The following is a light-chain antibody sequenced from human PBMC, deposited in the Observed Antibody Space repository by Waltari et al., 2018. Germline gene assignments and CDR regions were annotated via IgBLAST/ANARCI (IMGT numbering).Light chain of an antibody. J-gene: IGLJ3*02. V-gene: IGLV4-69*01. CDR3: ETRGHGNWV. CDR2: VNGAGSH. Sequence: QLVLTQSPSASASLGASVKLTCTLSSGHSSNIIAWLQQRPEGGPRYLMKVNGAGSHSKGDDIPDRFSGASSGAERYLTIASLQSEEEADFFCETRGHGNWVVGGGAKVTLL. CDR1: SGHSSNI.